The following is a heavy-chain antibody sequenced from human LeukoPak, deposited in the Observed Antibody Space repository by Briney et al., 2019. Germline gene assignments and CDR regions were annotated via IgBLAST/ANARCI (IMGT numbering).Heavy chain of an antibody. D-gene: IGHD1-26*01. CDR2: ISGSGGST. CDR3: AKSRMYSGSYPTPYYSDY. V-gene: IGHV3-23*01. CDR1: GFTFSSYA. J-gene: IGHJ4*02. Sequence: GGSLRFSCAASGFTFSSYAMSWVRQAPGKGLEWVSAISGSGGSTYYADSVKGRFTISRDNSKNTLYLQMNSLSAEDTAVYYCAKSRMYSGSYPTPYYSDYWGQGTLVTVSS.